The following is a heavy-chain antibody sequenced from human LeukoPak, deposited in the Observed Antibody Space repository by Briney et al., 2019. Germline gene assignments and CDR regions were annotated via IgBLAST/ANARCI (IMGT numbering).Heavy chain of an antibody. D-gene: IGHD3-3*01. Sequence: GGSLRCYCAAYGFTFSDYAMHWVRQAPGKGLEWVAVLSYGGTNKYYADSVKGRFTISRDNSKNTMFLQMNSLRAEDTAVYHCARDRSGYANDAFDFWGQGTMVTVSS. CDR2: LSYGGTNK. V-gene: IGHV3-30-3*01. J-gene: IGHJ3*01. CDR1: GFTFSDYA. CDR3: ARDRSGYANDAFDF.